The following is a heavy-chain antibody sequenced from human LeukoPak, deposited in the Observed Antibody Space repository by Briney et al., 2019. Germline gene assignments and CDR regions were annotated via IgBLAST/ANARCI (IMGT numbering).Heavy chain of an antibody. D-gene: IGHD5-24*01. CDR1: GLTVSSNY. CDR2: IHRGGST. Sequence: GGSLRLSCAASGLTVSSNYMTWVRQAPGKGLEWVSVIHRGGSTSYADTVKGRFTISRDNSKNTLHLQMNSLRVEDTAVYYCARGTSRSEMGTSTITVYYYGMDVWGPGTTVTVSS. CDR3: ARGTSRSEMGTSTITVYYYGMDV. J-gene: IGHJ6*02. V-gene: IGHV3-53*01.